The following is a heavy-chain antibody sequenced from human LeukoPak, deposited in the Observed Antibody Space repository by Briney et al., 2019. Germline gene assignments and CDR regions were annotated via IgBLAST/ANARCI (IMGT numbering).Heavy chain of an antibody. CDR3: ARGSSCGGDCYLPTPDY. V-gene: IGHV4-4*07. CDR1: GGSISSYY. CDR2: IYTSGST. J-gene: IGHJ4*02. Sequence: PSETLSLTCTVSGGSISSYYWSWIRQPAGKGLEWIGRIYTSGSTNYNPSLKSRVTMSVDTSKNQFSLKLSSVTAADTAVYYCARGSSCGGDCYLPTPDYWGQGTLVTVSS. D-gene: IGHD2-21*02.